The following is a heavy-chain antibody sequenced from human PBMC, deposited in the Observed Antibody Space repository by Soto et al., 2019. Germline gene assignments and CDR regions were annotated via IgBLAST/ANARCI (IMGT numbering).Heavy chain of an antibody. CDR3: EISGVGSWEYYGMDV. D-gene: IGHD6-13*01. J-gene: IGHJ6*02. Sequence: SVKFSCKASGGTFSSYAISWVRQDPGQGLEWMGGIIPIFGTANYAQKFQGRVTITADESTSTAYMELSSLRSEDTAVYYCEISGVGSWEYYGMDVWGQGTTVTVSS. CDR2: IIPIFGTA. CDR1: GGTFSSYA. V-gene: IGHV1-69*13.